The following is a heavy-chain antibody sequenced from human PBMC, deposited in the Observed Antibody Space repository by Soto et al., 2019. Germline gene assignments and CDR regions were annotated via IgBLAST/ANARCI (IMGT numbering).Heavy chain of an antibody. CDR3: VRDFPWVAFDC. J-gene: IGHJ4*02. CDR2: INGDGSIT. D-gene: IGHD1-26*01. V-gene: IGHV3-74*01. Sequence: GGSLRLSCAASGFSLRDYWVYWLRQAPGKGLDWVSRINGDGSITNHADFVRGRFTSSRDNAKNTVYLQMNSLRAEDTATYYCVRDFPWVAFDCGAPGTVVT. CDR1: GFSLRDYW.